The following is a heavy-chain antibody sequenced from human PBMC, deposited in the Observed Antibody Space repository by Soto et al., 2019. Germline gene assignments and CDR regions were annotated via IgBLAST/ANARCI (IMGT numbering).Heavy chain of an antibody. CDR1: GGSFSGYY. V-gene: IGHV4-34*01. D-gene: IGHD3-16*01. Sequence: SETLSLTCAVYGGSFSGYYWSWIRQPPGKGLEWIGEINHSGSTNYNPSLKSRVTISVDTSKNQFSLKLSSVTAADTAVYYCARGPREGGFDYWGQGTLVTVSS. CDR2: INHSGST. J-gene: IGHJ4*02. CDR3: ARGPREGGFDY.